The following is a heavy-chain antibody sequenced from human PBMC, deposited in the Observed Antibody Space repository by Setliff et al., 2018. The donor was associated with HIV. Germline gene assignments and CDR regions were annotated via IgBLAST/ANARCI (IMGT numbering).Heavy chain of an antibody. V-gene: IGHV3-33*01. CDR3: ARVRLYNNDLDY. J-gene: IGHJ4*02. CDR1: GCKFSNYD. D-gene: IGHD3-10*01. Sequence: WGTLRLSCVASGCKFSNYDMHWVRQAPGKGLEWLAVIWLDGSNEFYENSVKGRFTLSRDTSKNTLFLQMTGLRPADTAVYYCARVRLYNNDLDYWGQGTLVTVSS. CDR2: IWLDGSNE.